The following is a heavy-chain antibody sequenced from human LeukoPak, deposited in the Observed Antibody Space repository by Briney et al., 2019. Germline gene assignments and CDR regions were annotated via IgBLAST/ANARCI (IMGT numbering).Heavy chain of an antibody. D-gene: IGHD5-18*01. Sequence: PSQTLSLTCAVSGGSISSGGYSWSWIRQPRGKGLEWIGYIYHSGSTYYNPSLKSRVTISVDTSKNQFSLKLSSVTAADTAVYYCARHGQQLWLGKWPSDYYYGMDVWGQGTTVTVSS. CDR3: ARHGQQLWLGKWPSDYYYGMDV. V-gene: IGHV4-30-2*01. CDR2: IYHSGST. J-gene: IGHJ6*02. CDR1: GGSISSGGYS.